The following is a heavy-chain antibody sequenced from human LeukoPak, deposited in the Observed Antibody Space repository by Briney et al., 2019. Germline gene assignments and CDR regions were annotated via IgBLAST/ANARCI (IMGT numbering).Heavy chain of an antibody. CDR1: GFTFSGSA. V-gene: IGHV3-73*01. CDR3: ASVPALWFGELMPY. D-gene: IGHD3-10*01. J-gene: IGHJ4*02. CDR2: IRSKANNYAT. Sequence: GGSLRLSCAASGFTFSGSAMLWVRQASGKGLEWVGRIRSKANNYATAYPASVKGRFTISRDDSKNTAYLQMNSLKTEDTAVYYCASVPALWFGELMPYWGQGTLVTVSS.